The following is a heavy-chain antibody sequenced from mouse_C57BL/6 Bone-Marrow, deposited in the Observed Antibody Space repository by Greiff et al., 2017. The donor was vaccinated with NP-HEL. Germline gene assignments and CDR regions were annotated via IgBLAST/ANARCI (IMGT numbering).Heavy chain of an antibody. J-gene: IGHJ2*01. CDR1: GYAFTNYL. CDR2: INPGSGGS. D-gene: IGHD1-1*01. CDR3: ARDDYYGSSPFDY. Sequence: QVQLQQSGAELVRPGTSVKVSCKASGYAFTNYLIEWVKQRPGQGLEWIGVINPGSGGSNYNEKFKGKGTLTADKSSSTAYMQPSSLTSEDSAVYFCARDDYYGSSPFDYWGQGTTLTVSS. V-gene: IGHV1-54*01.